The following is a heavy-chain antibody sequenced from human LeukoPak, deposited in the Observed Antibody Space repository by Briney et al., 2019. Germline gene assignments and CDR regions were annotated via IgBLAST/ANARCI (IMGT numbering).Heavy chain of an antibody. V-gene: IGHV6-1*01. CDR2: TYYRSKWYN. CDR1: GDSVSINSTV. CDR3: ARRGPAGSSSSGMDV. Sequence: SQTLSLTCAISGDSVSINSTVWNWIRQSPSRGLEWLGRTYYRSKWYNDYAVSVKSRITINPETSKNQFSLQLNSVTPEDTAVYYCARRGPAGSSSSGMDVWGQGTTVTVSS. J-gene: IGHJ6*02. D-gene: IGHD6-6*01.